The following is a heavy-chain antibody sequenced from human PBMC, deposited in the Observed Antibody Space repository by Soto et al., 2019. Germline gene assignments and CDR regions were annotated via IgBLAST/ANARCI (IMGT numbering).Heavy chain of an antibody. D-gene: IGHD3-22*01. CDR3: AREGDYYDSSGYYLPFDY. Sequence: QVQLVQSGAEVKKPGASVKVSCKASGYTFTSYGISWVRQAPGQGLEWMGWISAYNGNTNYAQKPQGRVTMTTDTSTSTAYMELRSLRSDDTAVYYCAREGDYYDSSGYYLPFDYWGQGTLVTVSS. V-gene: IGHV1-18*01. CDR2: ISAYNGNT. CDR1: GYTFTSYG. J-gene: IGHJ4*02.